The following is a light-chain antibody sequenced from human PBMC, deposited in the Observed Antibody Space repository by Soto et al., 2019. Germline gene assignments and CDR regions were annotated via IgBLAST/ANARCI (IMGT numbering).Light chain of an antibody. CDR2: GAS. CDR3: QQYGSSSWT. Sequence: EIVLTQSPGTLSLSPGEIATLSCRASQSVSNNYLAWYQQKTGQAPRILIYGASNRATGIPDRLSGSGSGTDLNLTISRLEPEDFAVYYCQQYGSSSWTCGQGTKVDI. CDR1: QSVSNNY. V-gene: IGKV3-20*01. J-gene: IGKJ1*01.